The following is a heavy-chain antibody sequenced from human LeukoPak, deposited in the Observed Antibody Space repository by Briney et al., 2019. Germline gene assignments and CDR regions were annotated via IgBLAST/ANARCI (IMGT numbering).Heavy chain of an antibody. D-gene: IGHD1-14*01. J-gene: IGHJ4*02. V-gene: IGHV4-59*12. Sequence: SSETLSLTCTVSGGSISSYYWSWIRQPPGKGLEWIGYIYYSGSTNYNPSLKSRVTISVDTSKNQFSLKLRSVTAADTAVYYCARDRTGWASDYWGQGTLVTVSS. CDR3: ARDRTGWASDY. CDR1: GGSISSYY. CDR2: IYYSGST.